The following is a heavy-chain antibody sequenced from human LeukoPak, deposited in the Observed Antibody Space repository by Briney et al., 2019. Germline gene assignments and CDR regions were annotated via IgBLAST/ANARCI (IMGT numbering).Heavy chain of an antibody. CDR3: ARVLYFDYGGNQELYWYFDL. J-gene: IGHJ2*01. CDR1: GGSISSYY. V-gene: IGHV4-59*01. Sequence: PSETLSLTCTVSGGSISSYYWSWIRQPPGKGLEWIGYIYYSGSTNYNPSLKSRVTISVDTSKNQFSLKLSSVTAEDTAVYYCARVLYFDYGGNQELYWYFDLWGRGTLVTVSS. CDR2: IYYSGST. D-gene: IGHD4-23*01.